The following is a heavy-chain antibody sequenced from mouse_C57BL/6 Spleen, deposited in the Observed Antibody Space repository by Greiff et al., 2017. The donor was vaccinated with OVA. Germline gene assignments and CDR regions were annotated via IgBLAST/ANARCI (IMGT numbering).Heavy chain of an antibody. D-gene: IGHD2-1*01. CDR1: GYTFTDYY. J-gene: IGHJ4*01. Sequence: VQLQQSGAELVRPGASVKLSCKASGYTFTDYYLKWVKQRPGQGLEWIARLYPGSGNTYYNEKFKGKATLTAEKSSSTAYMQLSRLTSEDSAVYFCARDYGNQAMDYWGQGTSVTVSS. CDR2: LYPGSGNT. V-gene: IGHV1-76*01. CDR3: ARDYGNQAMDY.